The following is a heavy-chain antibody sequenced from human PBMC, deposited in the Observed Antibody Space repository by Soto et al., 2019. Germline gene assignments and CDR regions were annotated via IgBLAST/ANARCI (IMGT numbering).Heavy chain of an antibody. CDR3: ARDGPIQLWTSYYFDY. D-gene: IGHD5-18*01. V-gene: IGHV3-30-3*01. CDR2: ISYDGSNK. J-gene: IGHJ4*02. CDR1: GFTFSSYA. Sequence: GGSLRLSCAASGFTFSSYAMHWVRQAPGKGLEWVAVISYDGSNKYYADSVKGRFTISRDNSKNTLYLQMNSLRAEDTAVYYCARDGPIQLWTSYYFDYWGQGTLVTVSS.